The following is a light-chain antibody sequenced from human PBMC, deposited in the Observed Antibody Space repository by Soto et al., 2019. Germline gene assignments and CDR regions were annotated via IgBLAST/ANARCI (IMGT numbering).Light chain of an antibody. Sequence: IQLTQSPSSLSSSVGDRVTLTCRASQGISNYLAWYQQKPGKVPKLLLYAASTLQSGVPSRFSGSGSGTDLTLTISSLQPEDFANYFCQQSFSTRSWTFGQGTKVDIK. CDR2: AAS. V-gene: IGKV1-27*01. CDR1: QGISNY. CDR3: QQSFSTRSWT. J-gene: IGKJ1*01.